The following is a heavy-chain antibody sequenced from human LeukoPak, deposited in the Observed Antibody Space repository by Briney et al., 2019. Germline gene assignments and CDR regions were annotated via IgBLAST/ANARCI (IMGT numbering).Heavy chain of an antibody. D-gene: IGHD3-10*01. J-gene: IGHJ4*02. CDR3: ARGRPGGYFDY. CDR1: GFTFSSYW. Sequence: GGSLRLSCAPSGFTFSSYWMHWVRQAPGKGLVWVSRINSDGSSSTYADSVKGGFTISRDNAENTLYLQMSSLRAEDTAVYYCARGRPGGYFDYWGQGTLVTVSS. CDR2: INSDGSSS. V-gene: IGHV3-74*01.